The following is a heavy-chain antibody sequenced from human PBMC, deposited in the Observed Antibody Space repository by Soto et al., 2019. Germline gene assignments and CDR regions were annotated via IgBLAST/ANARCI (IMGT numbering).Heavy chain of an antibody. D-gene: IGHD6-19*01. Sequence: QVQLQESGPGLVKPSGTLSLTCAVSGGSISSSNRWSWVRQPPGKGLDRIGEIYHSGNTNYNPSLKSRVTISVDKSKNQCSLKLSSVTAADTAVYYCARVSVAGTLFDYWGQGTLVTVSS. CDR2: IYHSGNT. CDR3: ARVSVAGTLFDY. J-gene: IGHJ4*02. CDR1: GGSISSSNR. V-gene: IGHV4-4*02.